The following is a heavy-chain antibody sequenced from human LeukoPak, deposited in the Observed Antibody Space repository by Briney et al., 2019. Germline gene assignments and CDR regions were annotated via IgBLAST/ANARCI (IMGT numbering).Heavy chain of an antibody. CDR2: INPEGSTP. J-gene: IGHJ4*02. Sequence: PGGAQRLSCAASGFTFSTYWMHWVRQAPGKGLVWVSTINPEGSTPSYADSVKGRFTISRDNSKNTLWLQMNSLRAEDTALYYCAEDHQYCRGGSCYSGLWGQGTLVTVSS. V-gene: IGHV3-74*01. CDR3: AEDHQYCRGGSCYSGL. CDR1: GFTFSTYW. D-gene: IGHD2-15*01.